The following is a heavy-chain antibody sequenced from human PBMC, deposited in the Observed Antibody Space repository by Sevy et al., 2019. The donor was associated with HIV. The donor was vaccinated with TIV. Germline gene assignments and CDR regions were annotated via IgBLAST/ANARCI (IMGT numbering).Heavy chain of an antibody. J-gene: IGHJ4*02. D-gene: IGHD2-2*02. CDR3: ARDYCSSTSCYSYDY. CDR1: RFTFSSYA. CDR2: ISYDGSNK. V-gene: IGHV3-30*04. Sequence: GGSLRLSCAASRFTFSSYAMHWVRQAPGKGLEWVAVISYDGSNKYYADSVKGRFTISRDNSKNTLYLQMNSLRAEDTAVYYCARDYCSSTSCYSYDYWGQGTLVTVSS.